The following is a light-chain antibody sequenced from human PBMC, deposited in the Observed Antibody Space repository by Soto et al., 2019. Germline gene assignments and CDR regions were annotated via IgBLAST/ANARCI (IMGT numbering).Light chain of an antibody. J-gene: IGLJ3*02. CDR2: DVS. Sequence: QSALTQPRSVSGSPGQSVTISCTGTSSDVGGYNYVSWYQQHPGKAPKFMIYDVSKRPSGVPDRFSGSKSGNTASLTISGLQAEDEADYYCCSFAGSYTWVFGGGTKVTAL. V-gene: IGLV2-11*01. CDR1: SSDVGGYNY. CDR3: CSFAGSYTWV.